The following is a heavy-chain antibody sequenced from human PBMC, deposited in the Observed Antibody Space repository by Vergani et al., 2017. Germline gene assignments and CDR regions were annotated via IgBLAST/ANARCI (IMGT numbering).Heavy chain of an antibody. CDR1: GGSISSYY. CDR3: SASRSSGHGYYYMDV. CDR2: IYTSGST. D-gene: IGHD6-6*01. Sequence: QVQLQESGPGLVKPSETLSLTCTVSGGSISSYYWSWIRQPAGKGLEWIGRIYTSGSTNYNPSLKSRVTMSVDTSKNQFSLKLSSVTAADTAVYYCSASRSSGHGYYYMDVWGKGTTVTVSS. J-gene: IGHJ6*03. V-gene: IGHV4-4*07.